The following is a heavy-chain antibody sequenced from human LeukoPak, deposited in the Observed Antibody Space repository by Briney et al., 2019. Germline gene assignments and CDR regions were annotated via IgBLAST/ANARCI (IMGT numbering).Heavy chain of an antibody. Sequence: PGGSLRLSCAASGFTFSSYWMQWVRQAPGKGVVWVSRINTDGSSTTYADSEKGRFTISRDNAKNTLYLQMNSLRAEDTAVYYCATHDYGDYASRHWGQGTLVTVSS. CDR3: ATHDYGDYASRH. J-gene: IGHJ1*01. CDR1: GFTFSSYW. V-gene: IGHV3-74*01. CDR2: INTDGSST. D-gene: IGHD4-17*01.